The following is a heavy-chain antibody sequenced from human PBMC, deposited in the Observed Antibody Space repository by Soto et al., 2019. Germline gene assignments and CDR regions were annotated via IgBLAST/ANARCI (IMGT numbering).Heavy chain of an antibody. Sequence: ASVKVSCKASGGTFSSYTISWVRQAPGQGLEWMGRIIPILGIANYAQKFQGRVTITADKSTSTAYMELSSLRSEDTAVYYCARDYSSSYANWFDPWGQGTLVTVSS. J-gene: IGHJ5*02. D-gene: IGHD6-6*01. CDR2: IIPILGIA. CDR1: GGTFSSYT. CDR3: ARDYSSSYANWFDP. V-gene: IGHV1-69*04.